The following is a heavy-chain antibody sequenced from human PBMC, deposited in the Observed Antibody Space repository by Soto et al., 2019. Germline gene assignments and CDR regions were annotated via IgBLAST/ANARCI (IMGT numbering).Heavy chain of an antibody. Sequence: ASVKVSCKASGYTSTSYYMHWVRQAPGQGLEWMGIINPSGGSTSYAQKFQGRVTMTRDTSTSTVYMELSSLRSEDTAVYYCARPYSSGYYYSSLAFDIWGQGTMVTVSS. D-gene: IGHD3-22*01. CDR3: ARPYSSGYYYSSLAFDI. CDR2: INPSGGST. CDR1: GYTSTSYY. V-gene: IGHV1-46*01. J-gene: IGHJ3*02.